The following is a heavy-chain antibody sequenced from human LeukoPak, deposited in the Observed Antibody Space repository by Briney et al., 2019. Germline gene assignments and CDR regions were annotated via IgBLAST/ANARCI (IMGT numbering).Heavy chain of an antibody. CDR2: ISSSSSYI. D-gene: IGHD4-17*01. Sequence: GGSLRLSCAASGFTFSSYSMNWVRQAPGKGLEWVSSISSSSSYIYYADPVKGRFTISRDNAKNSLYLQMNSLRAEDTAVYYCARVSWYDYGDQGDAFDIWGQGTMVTVSS. CDR1: GFTFSSYS. J-gene: IGHJ3*02. CDR3: ARVSWYDYGDQGDAFDI. V-gene: IGHV3-21*01.